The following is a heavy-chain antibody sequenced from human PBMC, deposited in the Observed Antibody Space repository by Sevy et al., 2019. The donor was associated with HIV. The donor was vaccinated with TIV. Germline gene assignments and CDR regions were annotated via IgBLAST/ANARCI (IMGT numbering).Heavy chain of an antibody. Sequence: GGSLRLSCAASGFTFNTYAMSWVRQAPGKGLEWVSTISGRGDSTYYADSVKGRFTISRDNSRNTLYLQINSLRAEDTAVYYCAKDRAGFSSGWAFDSWGQGTLVTVSS. CDR3: AKDRAGFSSGWAFDS. J-gene: IGHJ4*02. CDR1: GFTFNTYA. V-gene: IGHV3-23*01. CDR2: ISGRGDST. D-gene: IGHD6-19*01.